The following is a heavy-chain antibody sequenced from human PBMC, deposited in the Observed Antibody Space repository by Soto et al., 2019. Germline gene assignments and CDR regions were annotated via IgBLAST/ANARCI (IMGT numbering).Heavy chain of an antibody. V-gene: IGHV1-18*01. CDR2: ISAYNGNT. J-gene: IGHJ6*02. CDR1: GYTFTSYG. Sequence: QVQLVQSGAEVKKPGASVKVSCKASGYTFTSYGISWVRQAPGQGLEWMGWISAYNGNTNDAQKILGRVTMTTDTSTSTAYMEVRSLRSDDTAVYYCARDRGAYGMDVWGQGTTVTVSS. CDR3: ARDRGAYGMDV.